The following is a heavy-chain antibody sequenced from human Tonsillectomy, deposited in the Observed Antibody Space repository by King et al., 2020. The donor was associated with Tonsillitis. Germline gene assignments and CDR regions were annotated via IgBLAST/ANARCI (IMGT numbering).Heavy chain of an antibody. D-gene: IGHD2-2*01. CDR1: GFTFSSYA. Sequence: VQLVESGGGLVQPGGSLRLSCAASGFTFSSYAMTWVRQAPGKGLEWVSSISGRGGSTYDADSGKGRFTTSTESSKNTLYLQMNSTRAEDTALYCCAKAWLDLDIVVVPAANYFDYWGQGTLVTVSS. V-gene: IGHV3-23*04. J-gene: IGHJ4*02. CDR3: AKAWLDLDIVVVPAANYFDY. CDR2: ISGRGGST.